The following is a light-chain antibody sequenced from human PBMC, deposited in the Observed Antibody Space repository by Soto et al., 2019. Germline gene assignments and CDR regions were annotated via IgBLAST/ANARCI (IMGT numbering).Light chain of an antibody. Sequence: EIVRTQSPATLAVSPGERATLSCRASQSISSQLTWYQQKPGQPPRLLIYGASTRATGIPARFSGSGSGTEFTLTISSLQSEDFAVYYCQQYSAWPYTFGQGTKLEIK. V-gene: IGKV3-15*01. CDR2: GAS. CDR1: QSISSQ. CDR3: QQYSAWPYT. J-gene: IGKJ2*01.